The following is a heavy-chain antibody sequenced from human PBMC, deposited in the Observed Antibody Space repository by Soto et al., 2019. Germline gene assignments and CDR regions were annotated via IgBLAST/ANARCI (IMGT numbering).Heavy chain of an antibody. CDR3: ARKEYSTTWYLNY. J-gene: IGHJ4*02. D-gene: IGHD6-13*01. CDR1: GFTFSAYA. CDR2: ISGSGGAT. Sequence: EVQLLESGGGVVQPGGSLRLSCAASGFTFSAYAMTWVRQAPGKGLEWVSLISGSGGATYYADSVKGRFTISRDNSKNTLYLQMNSLRAEDTAVYYCARKEYSTTWYLNYWGQGTLVTVSS. V-gene: IGHV3-23*01.